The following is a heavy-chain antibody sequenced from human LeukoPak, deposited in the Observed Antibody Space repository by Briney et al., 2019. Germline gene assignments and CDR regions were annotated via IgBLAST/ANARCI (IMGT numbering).Heavy chain of an antibody. CDR1: GGSISSYY. V-gene: IGHV4-59*01. CDR3: ARGPANYDILTGYYHDAFDI. CDR2: IYYSGST. J-gene: IGHJ3*02. D-gene: IGHD3-9*01. Sequence: SETLSLTCTVSGGSISSYYWSWIRQPPGKGLEWIGYIYYSGSTNYNPSLKSRVTISVDPSKNQFSLKLSSVTAADTAVYYCARGPANYDILTGYYHDAFDIWGQGTMVTVSS.